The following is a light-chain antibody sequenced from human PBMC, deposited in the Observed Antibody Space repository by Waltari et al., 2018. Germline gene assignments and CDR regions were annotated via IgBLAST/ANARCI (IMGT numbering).Light chain of an antibody. CDR2: DAS. Sequence: IMLTQSPATLTLSPGERATLPCRASQTVRTYLAWYQQKPGQAPRLLIFDASSSATGIPAKFSGSGSGTNFTLTVSNLEPEDFAVYYCQQRANWPYTFGQGTRVEI. J-gene: IGKJ2*01. CDR3: QQRANWPYT. V-gene: IGKV3-11*01. CDR1: QTVRTY.